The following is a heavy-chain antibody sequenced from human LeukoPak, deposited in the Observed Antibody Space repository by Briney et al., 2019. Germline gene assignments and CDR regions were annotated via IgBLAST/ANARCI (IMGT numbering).Heavy chain of an antibody. D-gene: IGHD1-26*01. CDR1: GFTFSDYY. CDR2: ISSSGSTI. CDR3: ARQGRQWELWGAFDI. J-gene: IGHJ3*02. Sequence: GGSLRLSCAASGFTFSDYYKSWIRQPPATGLERESFISSSGSTIYYADSVKGRFTISRDNAKNSLYLQMNSLRAEYTAVYYCARQGRQWELWGAFDIWGQGTMVTVSS. V-gene: IGHV3-11*01.